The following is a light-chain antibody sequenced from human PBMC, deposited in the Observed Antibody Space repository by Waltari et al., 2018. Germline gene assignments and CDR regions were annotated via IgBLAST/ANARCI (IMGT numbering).Light chain of an antibody. V-gene: IGLV3-25*03. J-gene: IGLJ2*01. CDR2: KDT. CDR3: QSADSTSTHVV. Sequence: SYELTQTPSVSVSPGQTATDNCSGDALQKQFAFWYQQKPGQAPVLVTYKDTERPSGIPDRFSGSTSGTTVTLTISGVQAEDEADYYCQSADSTSTHVVFGGGTKLTVL. CDR1: ALQKQF.